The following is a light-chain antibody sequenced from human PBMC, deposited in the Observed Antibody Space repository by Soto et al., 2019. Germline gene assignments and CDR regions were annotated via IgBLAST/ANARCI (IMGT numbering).Light chain of an antibody. Sequence: DIQMTQSPSTLSASVGDRVTITCRASQSCGTSLAWYQQRPGKAPNLLIYKASNLESGVPSRFSGSGSGTDFTLTLSSVQADDFATYYCQQYNNYWTFGQGTKVEIK. J-gene: IGKJ1*01. CDR2: KAS. CDR3: QQYNNYWT. V-gene: IGKV1-5*03. CDR1: QSCGTS.